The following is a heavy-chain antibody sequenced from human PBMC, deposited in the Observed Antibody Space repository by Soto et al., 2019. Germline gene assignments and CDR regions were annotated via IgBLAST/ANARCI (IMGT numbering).Heavy chain of an antibody. V-gene: IGHV3-23*01. J-gene: IGHJ6*04. Sequence: PWGSLRLSCVASGFVFDNYVINWVRQAPGKGLAWVAGMSGSRDDHNIYYIDSVRGRFTISRDNSKSTVYLDLSHLGADDSAVYYCAKGKNIDLGPGVSENWGKRIVVIASS. D-gene: IGHD2-15*01. CDR1: GFVFDNYV. CDR3: AKGKNIDLGPGVSEN. CDR2: MSGSRDDHNI.